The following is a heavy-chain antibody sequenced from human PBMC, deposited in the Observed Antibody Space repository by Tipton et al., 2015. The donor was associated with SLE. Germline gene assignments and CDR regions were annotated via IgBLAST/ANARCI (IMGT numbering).Heavy chain of an antibody. CDR2: IGIAGDT. J-gene: IGHJ4*02. CDR1: GFTLSTYD. CDR3: ARTGMEWLFDPYFDY. D-gene: IGHD3-3*01. Sequence: SLRLSCAASGFTLSTYDMHWVRQGTGKGLEWVSVIGIAGDTYYPDSVKGRFTISRENGKNSLYLQMNGLRAEDTAFYYCARTGMEWLFDPYFDYWGQGTLVTVSS. V-gene: IGHV3-13*01.